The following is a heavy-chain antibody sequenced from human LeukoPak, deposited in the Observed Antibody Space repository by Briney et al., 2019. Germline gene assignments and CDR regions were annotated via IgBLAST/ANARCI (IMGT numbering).Heavy chain of an antibody. CDR2: IWYDGSNK. D-gene: IGHD6-6*01. V-gene: IGHV3-33*01. J-gene: IGHJ4*02. Sequence: GRSLRLSCAASGFTFSNYGMHWVRQAPGKGLEWVAVIWYDGSNKDYADSVKGRSTISRDNSKNTLYLQMNSLRAEDTAVYYCTRRAARAVFDYWGQGTLVTVSS. CDR1: GFTFSNYG. CDR3: TRRAARAVFDY.